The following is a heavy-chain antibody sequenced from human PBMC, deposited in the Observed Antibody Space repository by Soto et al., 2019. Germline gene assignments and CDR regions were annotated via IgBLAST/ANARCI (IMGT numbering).Heavy chain of an antibody. J-gene: IGHJ4*02. D-gene: IGHD6-19*01. CDR1: GYTFTSYD. CDR2: INLNSGDT. CDR3: ARGRGWRDY. V-gene: IGHV1-8*01. Sequence: QVQLVQSGAEVNKPGASVKVSCKASGYTFTSYDINWVQQAAGQGLEWMGWINLNSGDTDSAQKFQGRLTMTRDTSISTAYMELSSLTTEHTSVYDCARGRGWRDYWGQGTLVTVSS.